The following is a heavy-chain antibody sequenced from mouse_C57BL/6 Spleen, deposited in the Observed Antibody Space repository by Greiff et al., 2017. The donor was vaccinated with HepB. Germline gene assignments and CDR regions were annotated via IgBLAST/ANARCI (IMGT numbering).Heavy chain of an antibody. CDR2: INYDGSST. V-gene: IGHV5-16*01. CDR3: ARDRSGSSYFDY. J-gene: IGHJ2*01. CDR1: GFTFSDYY. D-gene: IGHD1-1*01. Sequence: EVMLVESEGGLVQPGSSMKLSCTASGFTFSDYYMAWVSQVPEKGLEWVANINYDGSSTYYLDSLKSRFIISRDNAKNILYLQMSSLKPEDTATYYCARDRSGSSYFDYWGQGTTLTVSS.